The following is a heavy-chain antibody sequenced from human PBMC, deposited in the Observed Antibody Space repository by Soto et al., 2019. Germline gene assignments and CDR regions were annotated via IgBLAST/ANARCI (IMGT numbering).Heavy chain of an antibody. CDR3: ARADCTGAYCYSWPFNYGVDV. J-gene: IGHJ6*02. CDR2: IWYDGSNK. V-gene: IGHV3-33*08. Sequence: GGSLRLSCTTSGFTFNTYGMHWVRQAPGKGLEWVAIIWYDGSNKYYADSVKGRFTISRDNSKNTLYLRMNSLGAEDSALYYCARADCTGAYCYSWPFNYGVDVWGQGTTVTVSS. D-gene: IGHD2-15*01. CDR1: GFTFNTYG.